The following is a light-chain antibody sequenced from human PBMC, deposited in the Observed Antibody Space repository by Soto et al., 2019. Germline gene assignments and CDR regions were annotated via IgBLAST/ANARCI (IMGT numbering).Light chain of an antibody. V-gene: IGKV2-28*01. CDR3: MQALQTPRT. Sequence: DIEMTQSPLSLSVTPGEPASISCRSSQSLLHSNGYNYLDWYLQKPGQSPHLLISPNSNRASGVPDRFSGSGSGTDFTLKISKVEAEDVGVYYCMQALQTPRTFGQGTKLEIK. J-gene: IGKJ2*01. CDR2: PNS. CDR1: QSLLHSNGYNY.